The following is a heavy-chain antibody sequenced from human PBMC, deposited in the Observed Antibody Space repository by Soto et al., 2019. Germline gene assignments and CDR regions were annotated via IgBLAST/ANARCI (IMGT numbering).Heavy chain of an antibody. CDR3: ARSNINYAPFDY. D-gene: IGHD4-4*01. CDR1: GGSISSSSYY. CDR2: IYYSGST. V-gene: IGHV4-39*01. J-gene: IGHJ4*02. Sequence: QLQLQESGPGLVKPSETLSLTCTVSGGSISSSSYYWGWIRQPPGKGMEWIGSIYYSGSTYYNPSLKSRVTISVDSAKNQFSLKLSSVTSAYTAVYYCARSNINYAPFDYWCQVTLVTVSS.